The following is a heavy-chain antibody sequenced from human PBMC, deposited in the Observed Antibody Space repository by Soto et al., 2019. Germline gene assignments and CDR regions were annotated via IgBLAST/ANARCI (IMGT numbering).Heavy chain of an antibody. D-gene: IGHD2-2*01. V-gene: IGHV1-69*13. CDR1: GGTFSSYA. J-gene: IGHJ3*02. CDR2: IIPIFGTA. CDR3: ARSYCSSTSCYLPHAAFDI. Sequence: SVKVSCKASGGTFSSYAISWVRQAPGQGLEWMGGIIPIFGTANYAQKFQGRVTITADESTSTAYMELSSLRSEDTAVYYCARSYCSSTSCYLPHAAFDIWGQGTMVTVSS.